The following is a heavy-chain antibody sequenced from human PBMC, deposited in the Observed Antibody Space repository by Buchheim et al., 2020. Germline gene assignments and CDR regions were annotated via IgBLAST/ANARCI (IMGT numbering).Heavy chain of an antibody. CDR1: GFTFSSYS. CDR3: GRVIGGYSYGTAGY. CDR2: ISSSSSTI. V-gene: IGHV3-48*01. D-gene: IGHD5-18*01. Sequence: EVQLVESGGGLVQPGGSLRLSCAASGFTFSSYSMNWVRQAPGKGLEWVSYISSSSSTIYYADSGKGRFTISRDKVKNSLYLQMNSLRAEDTAVYYCGRVIGGYSYGTAGYWGQGTL. J-gene: IGHJ4*02.